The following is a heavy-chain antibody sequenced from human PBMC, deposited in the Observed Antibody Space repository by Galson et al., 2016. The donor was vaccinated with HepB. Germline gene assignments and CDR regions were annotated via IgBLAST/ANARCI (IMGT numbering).Heavy chain of an antibody. D-gene: IGHD6-6*01. J-gene: IGHJ3*01. CDR2: INPNSGGT. CDR1: AYTFTAYY. V-gene: IGHV1-2*02. Sequence: QSGAEVKKPGASVKVSCKASAYTFTAYYIHWVRQAPGQGLEWMGWINPNSGGTNSAQNFQGRVTLTRNTSTSTAYMDLTRLRSDDTAVYFCARRSSSPAGAFDLWGQGTLVTVSS. CDR3: ARRSSSPAGAFDL.